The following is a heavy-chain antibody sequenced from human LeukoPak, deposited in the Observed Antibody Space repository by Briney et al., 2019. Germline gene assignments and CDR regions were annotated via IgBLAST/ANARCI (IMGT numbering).Heavy chain of an antibody. V-gene: IGHV4-59*10. CDR2: IYTSGTT. Sequence: PSETLSLTCAVYGGSFSGYYWSWIRQPPGKGLEWIGRIYTSGTTHYNPSLKSRVTMSVDTFKNQFSLKLSSVTAADTAVYYCARLSTVTTSFDYWGQGTLVTVSS. CDR1: GGSFSGYY. J-gene: IGHJ4*02. CDR3: ARLSTVTTSFDY. D-gene: IGHD4-17*01.